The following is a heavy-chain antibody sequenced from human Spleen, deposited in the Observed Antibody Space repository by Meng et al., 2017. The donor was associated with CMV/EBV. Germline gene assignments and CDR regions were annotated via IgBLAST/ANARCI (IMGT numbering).Heavy chain of an antibody. Sequence: ASVKVSCKASGYTFTGYYIHWVRQAPGQGLEWMGWINPNTGGTNFAQKFQGRVTMTTDTSTSTAYMELRGLRSDDTAVYYCARALTAITRDYYYGMDVWGQGTTVTVSS. V-gene: IGHV1-2*02. J-gene: IGHJ6*02. CDR3: ARALTAITRDYYYGMDV. CDR1: GYTFTGYY. D-gene: IGHD2-2*02. CDR2: INPNTGGT.